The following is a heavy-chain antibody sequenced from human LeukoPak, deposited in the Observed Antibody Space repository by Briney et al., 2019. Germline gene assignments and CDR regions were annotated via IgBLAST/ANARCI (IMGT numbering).Heavy chain of an antibody. V-gene: IGHV3-9*01. CDR1: GFTFSNYA. CDR2: ISWNSGSI. CDR3: AKVDSGLSFDY. J-gene: IGHJ4*02. Sequence: GGSLRLSCAASGFTFSNYAMSWVRPAPGKGLEWVSGISWNSGSIGYADSVKGRFTISRDNAKNSLYLQMNSLRAEDTALYYCAKVDSGLSFDYWGQGTLVTVSS. D-gene: IGHD2/OR15-2a*01.